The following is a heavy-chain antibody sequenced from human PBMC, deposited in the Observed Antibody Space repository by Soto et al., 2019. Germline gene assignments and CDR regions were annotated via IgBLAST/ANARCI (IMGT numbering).Heavy chain of an antibody. CDR2: IYYSGST. CDR1: GGSISSGDYY. D-gene: IGHD2-8*01. Sequence: PWVTLSLTCTVSGGSISSGDYYWSWVRQPTGKGLEWIGYIYYSGSTYYNPSLKSRVTISVDTSKNQFPLKLSSVTAADTAVYYCARVQPATNGHYYLGQGNLVTVFS. CDR3: ARVQPATNGHYY. J-gene: IGHJ4*02. V-gene: IGHV4-30-4*01.